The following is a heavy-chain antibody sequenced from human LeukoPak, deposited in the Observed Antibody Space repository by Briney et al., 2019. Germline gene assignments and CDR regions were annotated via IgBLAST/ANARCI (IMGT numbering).Heavy chain of an antibody. V-gene: IGHV4-59*01. CDR2: IYYSGST. Sequence: SETLSLTCTVSGGSISSYYWSWIRQPPGKGLEWIGYIYYSGSTNYNPSLKSRVTISVDTSKNQFSLKLSSVTAADTAVYYCARVGYDFWSGYYKLYYYYYMDVWGKGTTVTASS. J-gene: IGHJ6*03. CDR3: ARVGYDFWSGYYKLYYYYYMDV. CDR1: GGSISSYY. D-gene: IGHD3-3*01.